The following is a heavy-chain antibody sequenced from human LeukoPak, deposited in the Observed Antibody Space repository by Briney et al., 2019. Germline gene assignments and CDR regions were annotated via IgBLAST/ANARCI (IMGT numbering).Heavy chain of an antibody. CDR1: GFTFSSYW. CDR3: ARIMVPAAINYFDY. V-gene: IGHV3-7*01. Sequence: PGGSLRLSCAASGFTFSSYWMSWVRQAPGKGLEWVANIKQDGSEKYYVDSVKGRFTISRGNAKNSLYLQMNSLRAEDTAVYYCARIMVPAAINYFDYWGQGTLVTVSS. CDR2: IKQDGSEK. J-gene: IGHJ4*02. D-gene: IGHD2-2*01.